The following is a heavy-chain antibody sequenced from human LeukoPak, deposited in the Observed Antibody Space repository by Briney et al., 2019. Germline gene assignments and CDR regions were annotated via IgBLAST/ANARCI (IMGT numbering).Heavy chain of an antibody. CDR2: IKQDGSEK. D-gene: IGHD3-22*01. CDR1: GFTFSSYW. V-gene: IGHV3-7*01. J-gene: IGHJ4*02. CDR3: AREFGDYDSSGYYWRYYFDY. Sequence: GGSLRLPCAASGFTFSSYWMSWVRQAPGKGLEWVANIKQDGSEKYYVDSVKGRFTISRDNAKNSLYLQMNSLRAEDTAVYYCAREFGDYDSSGYYWRYYFDYWGQGTLVTVSS.